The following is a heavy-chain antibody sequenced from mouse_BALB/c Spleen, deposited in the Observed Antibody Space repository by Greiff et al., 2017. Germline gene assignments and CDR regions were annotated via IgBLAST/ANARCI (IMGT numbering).Heavy chain of an antibody. CDR3: ASSYRHYAMDY. J-gene: IGHJ4*01. CDR1: GYSITSDYA. Sequence: EVKLVESGPGLVKPSQSLSLTCTVTGYSITSDYAWNWIRQFPGNKLEWMGYISYSGSTSYNPSLKSRISITRDTSKNQFFLQLNSVTTEDTATYYCASSYRHYAMDYWGQGTSVTVSS. V-gene: IGHV3-2*02. CDR2: ISYSGST. D-gene: IGHD2-14*01.